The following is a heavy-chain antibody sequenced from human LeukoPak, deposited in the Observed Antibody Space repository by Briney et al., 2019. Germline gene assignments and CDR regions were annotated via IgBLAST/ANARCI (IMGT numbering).Heavy chain of an antibody. J-gene: IGHJ4*02. CDR3: ARGGYSDHFDY. CDR1: GGSISSYY. V-gene: IGHV4-59*01. CDR2: IYYSGST. Sequence: SETLSLTCTVSGGSISSYYWSWIRQPPGKGLEWIGYIYYSGSTNYNPSLKSRVTVSVDTSKNQFSLKLSSVTAADTAVYYCARGGYSDHFDYWGQGTLVTVSS. D-gene: IGHD5-12*01.